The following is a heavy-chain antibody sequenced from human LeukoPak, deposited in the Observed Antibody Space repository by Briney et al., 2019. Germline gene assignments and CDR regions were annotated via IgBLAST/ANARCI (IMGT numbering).Heavy chain of an antibody. CDR3: AKGFYVWGSYRYDSPFDY. D-gene: IGHD3-16*02. CDR1: GFTFSSYA. CDR2: ISGSGGST. J-gene: IGHJ4*02. Sequence: RPGGSLRLSCAASGFTFSSYAMSWVRQAPGKGLEWVSAISGSGGSTYYADSVKGRFTISRDNSKTTLYLQMNSLRAEDTAVYYCAKGFYVWGSYRYDSPFDYWGQGTLVTVSS. V-gene: IGHV3-23*01.